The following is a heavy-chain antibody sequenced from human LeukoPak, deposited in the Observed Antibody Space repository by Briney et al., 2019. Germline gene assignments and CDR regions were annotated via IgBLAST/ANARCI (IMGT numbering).Heavy chain of an antibody. CDR2: IAYGGST. J-gene: IGHJ4*02. V-gene: IGHV4-39*01. CDR1: GGSFNSHSFF. CDR3: ARRSTSQPPNY. Sequence: SETLSLTCTVSGGSFNSHSFFWGWIRQPPGKGLEGLGSIAYGGSTYYNPSLKSRVTISVDPSKNQFSLRLSSVTAADTAVYYCARRSTSQPPNYWGQGTLVTVSS. D-gene: IGHD6-13*01.